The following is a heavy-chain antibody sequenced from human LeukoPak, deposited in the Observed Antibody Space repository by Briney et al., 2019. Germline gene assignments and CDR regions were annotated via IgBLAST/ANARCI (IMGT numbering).Heavy chain of an antibody. CDR3: AHKGRGSGSYNM. Sequence: SGPTLVNPTQTLTLTCTFSGFSLSTSGMCVSWIRQPPGKALEWLARIDWDDDKYYSPSLKSRLTITKDTSKNQVVLIMTNMDPVDTATYYCAHKGRGSGSYNMWGQGTLVTVSS. V-gene: IGHV2-70*12. D-gene: IGHD3-10*01. CDR1: GFSLSTSGMC. CDR2: IDWDDDK. J-gene: IGHJ4*02.